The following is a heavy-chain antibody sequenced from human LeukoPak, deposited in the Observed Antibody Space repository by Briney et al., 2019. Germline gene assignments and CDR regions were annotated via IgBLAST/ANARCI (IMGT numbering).Heavy chain of an antibody. D-gene: IGHD6-13*01. CDR2: ISSSSSYI. J-gene: IGHJ4*02. CDR1: GFTFSSYS. CDR3: ARYSSSWYGFDY. Sequence: GGSLRLSCAASGFTFSSYSMNWVRQAPGKGLEWVSSISSSSSYIYYADSVKGRFTISRDNSKNTLYLQMNSLRAEDTAVYYCARYSSSWYGFDYWGQGTLVTVSS. V-gene: IGHV3-21*04.